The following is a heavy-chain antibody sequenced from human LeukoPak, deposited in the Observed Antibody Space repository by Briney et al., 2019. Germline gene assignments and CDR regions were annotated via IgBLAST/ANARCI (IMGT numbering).Heavy chain of an antibody. V-gene: IGHV3-66*02. D-gene: IGHD1-26*01. CDR2: IYGGGST. CDR3: ARDHSGSYQRAFDI. J-gene: IGHJ3*02. Sequence: GGPLRLSCAVSAFIVSSNYVSWVRQAPGKGLEWVSVIYGGGSTNYADSVKGRFTISRDNSKNTLYLQMNSLRAEDTAVYYCARDHSGSYQRAFDIWGQGTMVTVSS. CDR1: AFIVSSNY.